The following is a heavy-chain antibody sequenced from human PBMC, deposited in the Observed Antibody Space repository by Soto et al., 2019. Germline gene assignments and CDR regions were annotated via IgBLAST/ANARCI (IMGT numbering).Heavy chain of an antibody. CDR2: ILPILGTA. V-gene: IGHV1-69*06. D-gene: IGHD6-19*01. J-gene: IGHJ6*02. Sequence: QVQLVQSGAEVKKPGSSVTVSCKASGATFSSNAISWVRQAPGQGLEWMGGILPILGTADYAQKFQGRVTITADKPTSTAYMEMTRLRSEDTAVYYCARDLVTVAGIPRHYHYGMDVWGHGTTVTVSS. CDR1: GATFSSNA. CDR3: ARDLVTVAGIPRHYHYGMDV.